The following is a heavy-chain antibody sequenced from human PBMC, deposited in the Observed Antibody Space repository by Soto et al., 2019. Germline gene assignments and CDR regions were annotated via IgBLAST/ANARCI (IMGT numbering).Heavy chain of an antibody. CDR1: GGTFSSYA. CDR2: IIPIFGTA. J-gene: IGHJ6*02. CDR3: ASSKDYYYGMDV. V-gene: IGHV1-69*13. Sequence: SVKVSCKASGGTFSSYAISWVRQAPGQGLEWMGGIIPIFGTANYAQKFQGRVTITADESTSTAYMELSSLRSEDTAVYYCASSKDYYYGMDVWGQGTTVTVS.